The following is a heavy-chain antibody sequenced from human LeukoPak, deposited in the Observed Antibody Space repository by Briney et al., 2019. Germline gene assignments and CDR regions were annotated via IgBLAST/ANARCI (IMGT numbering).Heavy chain of an antibody. CDR2: ISSSGSTI. V-gene: IGHV3-48*03. CDR1: GFTFSSYE. Sequence: GGSLRLSCAASGFTFSSYEMNWVRQAPGKGLQWVSYISSSGSTIYYADSVKGRFTISRDNAKNSLYLQMNSLRAEDTALYHCARVWYYDILTGYTTSGLFDYWGQGTLVTVSS. CDR3: ARVWYYDILTGYTTSGLFDY. J-gene: IGHJ4*02. D-gene: IGHD3-9*01.